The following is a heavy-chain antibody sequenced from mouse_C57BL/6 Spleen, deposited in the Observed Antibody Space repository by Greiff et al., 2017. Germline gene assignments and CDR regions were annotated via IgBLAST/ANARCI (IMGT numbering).Heavy chain of an antibody. CDR3: SRGGGYDGENYFDY. Sequence: EVKLVESGGDLVKPGGSLKLSCAASGFTFSSYGMSWVRQTPDKRLEWVATISSGGSDTDYPDSVKGRFTISRDNAKNTQYLQMRMLKTEDTAMYYCSRGGGYDGENYFDYWGQGTTLTVSS. J-gene: IGHJ2*01. CDR1: GFTFSSYG. CDR2: ISSGGSDT. D-gene: IGHD2-2*01. V-gene: IGHV5-6*02.